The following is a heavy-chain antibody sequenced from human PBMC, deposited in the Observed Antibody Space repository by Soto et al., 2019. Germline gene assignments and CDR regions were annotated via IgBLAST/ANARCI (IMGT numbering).Heavy chain of an antibody. D-gene: IGHD3-3*01. Sequence: QITLKESGPTLVKPTQTLTLTCTFSGFSLSTSGVSVGWIRQPPGKALEWLALIYWDDDKRYSPSLKSRLTITKDTSKNQVVLTMTNMAPVDTATYYGAHTTNFGVVTRSFDFWGQGTLVTVSS. CDR1: GFSLSTSGVS. J-gene: IGHJ4*02. V-gene: IGHV2-5*02. CDR3: AHTTNFGVVTRSFDF. CDR2: IYWDDDK.